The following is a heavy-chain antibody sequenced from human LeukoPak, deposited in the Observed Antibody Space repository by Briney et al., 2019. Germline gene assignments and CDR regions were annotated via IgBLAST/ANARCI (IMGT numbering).Heavy chain of an antibody. CDR3: VRVQGSSWADYFDY. CDR2: IIPIFGTA. Sequence: GASVKVSCKASGGTFSSYAISWVRQAPGQGLEWMGGIIPIFGTANYAQKFQGRVTITTDESTSTAYMELSSLRSEDTAVYYCVRVQGSSWADYFDYWAREPWSPSPQ. J-gene: IGHJ4*02. V-gene: IGHV1-69*05. CDR1: GGTFSSYA. D-gene: IGHD6-13*01.